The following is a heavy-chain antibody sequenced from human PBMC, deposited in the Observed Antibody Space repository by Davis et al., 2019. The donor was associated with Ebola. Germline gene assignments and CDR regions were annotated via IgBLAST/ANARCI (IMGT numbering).Heavy chain of an antibody. J-gene: IGHJ6*02. V-gene: IGHV1-18*01. CDR1: GYTFTSYG. Sequence: AASVKVSCKASGYTFTSYGISWVRQAPGQGLEWMGWISAYNGNTNYAQKLQGRVTMTTDTSTSTAYMELRSLRSDDTAVYYCARVGYCSSTGCYWSRSYYYYGMDVWGQGTTVTVSS. CDR2: ISAYNGNT. D-gene: IGHD2-2*03. CDR3: ARVGYCSSTGCYWSRSYYYYGMDV.